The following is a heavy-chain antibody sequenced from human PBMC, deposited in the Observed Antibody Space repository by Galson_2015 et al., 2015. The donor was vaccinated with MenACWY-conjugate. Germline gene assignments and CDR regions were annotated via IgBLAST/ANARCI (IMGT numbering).Heavy chain of an antibody. J-gene: IGHJ5*02. CDR3: ARTAGSVPP. Sequence: SLRLSCAASGFTFSSFRMNWVRQAPGKGLEWVSSISATSATIYYADSVKGRFTISRDNAKNSLYLQMNSLRAEDTAVYCCARTAGSVPPWGLGTLVTVSS. D-gene: IGHD6-13*01. CDR1: GFTFSSFR. CDR2: ISATSATI. V-gene: IGHV3-21*01.